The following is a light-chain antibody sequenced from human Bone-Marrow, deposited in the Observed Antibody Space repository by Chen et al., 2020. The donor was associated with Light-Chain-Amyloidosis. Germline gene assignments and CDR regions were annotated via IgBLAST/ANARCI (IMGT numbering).Light chain of an antibody. J-gene: IGKJ2*04. Sequence: DIQMTQSPSTLSASVGDRVTITCRASQSISTWLAWYQQKPGNAPKLLIYEASNLETGVPSRFSDSGSGTEFTLTISSLQPDDFATYYCQQYNSYRCSFGQGTKLEIK. CDR2: EAS. CDR3: QQYNSYRCS. CDR1: QSISTW. V-gene: IGKV1-5*03.